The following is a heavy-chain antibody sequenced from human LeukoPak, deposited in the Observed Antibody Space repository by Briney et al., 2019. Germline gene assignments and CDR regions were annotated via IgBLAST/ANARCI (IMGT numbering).Heavy chain of an antibody. V-gene: IGHV1-2*02. J-gene: IGHJ4*02. CDR1: GYTFSDYY. CDR2: IDPKNGGT. CDR3: SRGGLHHGFDY. D-gene: IGHD1-14*01. Sequence: ASVKVSCKASGYTFSDYYIHSVRQAPGQGLEWMGWIDPKNGGTNYAQKFRGRVTMTRDTSFTTVYMDLSRLISDDTAVYYCSRGGLHHGFDYWGQGTLVTVSS.